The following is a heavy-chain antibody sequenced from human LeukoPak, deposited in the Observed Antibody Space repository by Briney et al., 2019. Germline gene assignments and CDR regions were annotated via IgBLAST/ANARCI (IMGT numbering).Heavy chain of an antibody. CDR3: ARGLLRARYGLDV. CDR1: GPSIPSTY. J-gene: IGHJ6*02. Sequence: AETLSPTCTVPGPSIPSTYSGWIRQPAGKGLGCHGRIFTSGRTNYSPPLKSRVTLSVDTSRNQFSLRLSSLTAADTAVYYCARGLLRARYGLDVWGQGTTVTVSS. CDR2: IFTSGRT. V-gene: IGHV4-4*07.